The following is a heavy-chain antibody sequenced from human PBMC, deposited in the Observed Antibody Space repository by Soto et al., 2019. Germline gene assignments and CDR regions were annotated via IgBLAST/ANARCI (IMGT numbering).Heavy chain of an antibody. Sequence: VGSLRISCEASGFIFTNFWMHWVRQVPGKGLVWVSRIDTSGSSTSYADSVKGRFTISRDNAKNTVSLQMNSLRVEDTGVYYCAKDSWYFDLWSQGSLATVSS. CDR2: IDTSGSST. J-gene: IGHJ4*02. CDR1: GFIFTNFW. V-gene: IGHV3-74*01. CDR3: AKDSWYFDL. D-gene: IGHD6-13*01.